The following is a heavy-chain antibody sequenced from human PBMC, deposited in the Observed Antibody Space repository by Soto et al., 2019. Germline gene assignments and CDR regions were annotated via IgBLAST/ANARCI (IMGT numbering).Heavy chain of an antibody. J-gene: IGHJ4*02. Sequence: PSETLSLTCTVSGGSISSSSYYWGWIRQPPGKGLEWIGSIYYSGSTYYNPSLKSRVTISVDTSKNQFSLKLSSVTAADTAVYYCVRRVTEYYDILTGYYIFDYWGQGTLVTVSS. D-gene: IGHD3-9*01. CDR3: VRRVTEYYDILTGYYIFDY. V-gene: IGHV4-39*01. CDR2: IYYSGST. CDR1: GGSISSSSYY.